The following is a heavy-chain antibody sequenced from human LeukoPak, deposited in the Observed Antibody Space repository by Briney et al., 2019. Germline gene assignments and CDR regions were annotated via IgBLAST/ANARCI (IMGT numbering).Heavy chain of an antibody. CDR3: ARDYSGSGKYYYDSSGYDAFDI. V-gene: IGHV3-74*01. Sequence: PGGSLRLSCAASGFSFRSYWMHWVRQPPGKGLLWVSRINSDGSGTTYADSVKGRFTISRDNAKNTVYLQMNSLRAEDTAVYYCARDYSGSGKYYYDSSGYDAFDIWGQGTMVTVSS. CDR2: INSDGSGT. D-gene: IGHD3-22*01. J-gene: IGHJ3*02. CDR1: GFSFRSYW.